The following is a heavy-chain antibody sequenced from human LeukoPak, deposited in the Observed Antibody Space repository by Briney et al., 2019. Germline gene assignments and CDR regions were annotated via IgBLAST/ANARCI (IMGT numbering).Heavy chain of an antibody. CDR1: RYSFSNYW. CDR3: ARHVDCNFDCTLDY. Sequence: GESLKIPCKGFRYSFSNYWIGWVRQMPGKGLEWMGIIYPGDSDTRYSPSFQGQVTISADKSISTAYLQWSSLTTSDTAMYYCARHVDCNFDCTLDYWGQGTLVTVSS. CDR2: IYPGDSDT. V-gene: IGHV5-51*01. D-gene: IGHD3-9*01. J-gene: IGHJ4*02.